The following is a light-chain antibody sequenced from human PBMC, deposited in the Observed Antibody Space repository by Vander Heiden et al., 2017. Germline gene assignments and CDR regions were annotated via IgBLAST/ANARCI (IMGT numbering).Light chain of an antibody. CDR3: QQYYSTPRWT. CDR1: QSVLYSSNNKNY. J-gene: IGKJ1*01. V-gene: IGKV4-1*01. Sequence: EIVMTQSPDSLAVSLGERATSTCNSSQSVLYSSNNKNYLAWYQQKPGQPPKLLIYWASTRESGVPDRFSGSGSGTDFTLTISSLQAEDVAVYYCQQYYSTPRWTFGQGTKVEIK. CDR2: WAS.